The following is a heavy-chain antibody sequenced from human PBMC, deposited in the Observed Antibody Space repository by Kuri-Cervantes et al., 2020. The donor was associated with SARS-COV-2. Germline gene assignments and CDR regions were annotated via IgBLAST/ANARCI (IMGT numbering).Heavy chain of an antibody. CDR1: GFIFSDYY. CDR3: ATGPPTSLGGNWFDP. Sequence: GESLKISCTASGFIFSDYYMTWIRQAPGKGLEWVADTKCDGSEKNYGDSVKGRLTISRDSAKKSLYLQVNSLRSEDTAVYYCATGPPTSLGGNWFDPWGQGTLVTVSS. V-gene: IGHV3-52*01. J-gene: IGHJ5*02. CDR2: TKCDGSEK. D-gene: IGHD3-16*01.